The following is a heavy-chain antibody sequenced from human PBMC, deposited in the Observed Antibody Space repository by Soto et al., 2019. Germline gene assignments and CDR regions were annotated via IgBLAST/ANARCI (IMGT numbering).Heavy chain of an antibody. D-gene: IGHD6-6*01. J-gene: IGHJ4*02. V-gene: IGHV1-2*04. CDR2: INPNSGGT. Sequence: ASVKVSCKASGYTFTGYYMHWVRQAPGQGLEWMGWINPNSGGTNYAQKFQGWVTMTRDTSISTAYMELSRLRSDDTAVYYCARDLIGSIARSAFDYWGQGTLVTVSS. CDR1: GYTFTGYY. CDR3: ARDLIGSIARSAFDY.